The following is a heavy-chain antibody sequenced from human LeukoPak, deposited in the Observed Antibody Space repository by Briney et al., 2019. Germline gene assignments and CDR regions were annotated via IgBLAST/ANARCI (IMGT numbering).Heavy chain of an antibody. CDR2: IYPGDSDT. CDR3: GRLRDITMVRGVIQYFDY. V-gene: IGHV5-51*01. D-gene: IGHD3-10*01. J-gene: IGHJ4*02. Sequence: GESLKISCKGSGYSFTSYWIGWVRQMPGKGLEWMGIIYPGDSDTRYSPSFQGQVTISADKSISTAYLQWSSLKASDTAMYYCGRLRDITMVRGVIQYFDYWGQGTLVTVSS. CDR1: GYSFTSYW.